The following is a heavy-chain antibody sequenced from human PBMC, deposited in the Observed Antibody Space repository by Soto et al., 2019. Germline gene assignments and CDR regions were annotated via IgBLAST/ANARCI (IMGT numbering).Heavy chain of an antibody. J-gene: IGHJ4*02. Sequence: GGSLRLSCVASGFTLSDYYVDWVRQAPGKGLEWVGRTRDKPNSYTTEYAASVEGRFTISRDDSKNSLYLQMTSLTPDDTGVYYCTTSNLGVDFWGPGTLVTVSS. CDR2: TRDKPNSYTT. CDR3: TTSNLGVDF. D-gene: IGHD2-15*01. CDR1: GFTLSDYY. V-gene: IGHV3-72*01.